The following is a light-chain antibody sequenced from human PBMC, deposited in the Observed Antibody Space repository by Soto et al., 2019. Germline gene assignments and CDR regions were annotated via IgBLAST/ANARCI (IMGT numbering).Light chain of an antibody. J-gene: IGLJ2*01. V-gene: IGLV1-44*01. CDR3: AAWDDRVNGVV. CDR1: SSNIGTYT. CDR2: TYD. Sequence: QSVLTQPPSVSGTPGQSITISCSGSSSNIGTYTLNWYQHLPGTAPKLLFSTYDQRPSGVADRFSGSKSGTSASQSEDEADYYCAAWDDRVNGVVFGGGTKVTVL.